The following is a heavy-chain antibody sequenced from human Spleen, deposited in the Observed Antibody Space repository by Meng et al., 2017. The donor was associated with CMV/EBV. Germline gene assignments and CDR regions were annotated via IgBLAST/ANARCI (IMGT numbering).Heavy chain of an antibody. D-gene: IGHD3-22*01. CDR2: ISGSGGST. CDR3: ARDIYYYDAVRYYYYGMDV. CDR1: GFTFSSYA. V-gene: IGHV3-23*01. J-gene: IGHJ6*02. Sequence: GESLKISCAASGFTFSSYAMSWVRQAPGKGLEWVSVISGSGGSTYYADSVKGRFTISRDNSKNTLYLQMNSLRAEDTAVYYCARDIYYYDAVRYYYYGMDVWGQGTTVTVSS.